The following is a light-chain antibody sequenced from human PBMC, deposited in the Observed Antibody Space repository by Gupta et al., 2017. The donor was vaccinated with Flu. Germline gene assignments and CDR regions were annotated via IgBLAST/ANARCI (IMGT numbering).Light chain of an antibody. V-gene: IGKV1-39*01. CDR3: QQSYSTPFVT. CDR2: AAS. Sequence: DIQMTQSPSSLSASVGDRVTITCRASQSISSYLNWYQQKPGKAPKLLIYAASSLQSGVPSRFSGCGSGTDFTLTISSLQPEDFATYYCQQSYSTPFVTFGQGTKLEIK. J-gene: IGKJ2*01. CDR1: QSISSY.